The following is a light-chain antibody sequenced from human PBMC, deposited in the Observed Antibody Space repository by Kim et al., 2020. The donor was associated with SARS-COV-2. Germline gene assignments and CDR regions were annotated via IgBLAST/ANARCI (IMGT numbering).Light chain of an antibody. CDR2: DAS. Sequence: EIVLTQSPATLSLSPGERATLSCRASQSVSSYLAWYQQKPGQAPRLLIYDASNRATGIPARFSGSGSGTDFTLTISSLEPEDFAVYYCQQRSNCPPETFGGGTKVDIK. J-gene: IGKJ4*01. V-gene: IGKV3-11*01. CDR1: QSVSSY. CDR3: QQRSNCPPET.